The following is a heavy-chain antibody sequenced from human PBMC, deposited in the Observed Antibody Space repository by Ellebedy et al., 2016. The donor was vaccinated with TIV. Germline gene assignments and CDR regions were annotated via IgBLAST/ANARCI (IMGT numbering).Heavy chain of an antibody. D-gene: IGHD2-8*01. J-gene: IGHJ4*02. CDR3: AREAPGPNCTNGVCYTLQWLVHGGYYFDY. CDR1: GGSVSSAGYY. CDR2: IYYSGST. Sequence: SETLSLTCTVSGGSVSSAGYYWSWIRQPPGKGLEWIGSIYYSGSTYYNPSLKSRVTISVDTSKNQFSLKLSSVTAADTAVYYCAREAPGPNCTNGVCYTLQWLVHGGYYFDYWGQGTLVTVSS. V-gene: IGHV4-39*02.